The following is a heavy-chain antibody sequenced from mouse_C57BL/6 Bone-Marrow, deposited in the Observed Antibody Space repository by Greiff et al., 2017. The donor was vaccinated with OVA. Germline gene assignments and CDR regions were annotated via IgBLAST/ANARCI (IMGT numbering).Heavy chain of an antibody. CDR1: GFSLTSYG. CDR3: AIDYGSSPAWFAY. V-gene: IGHV2-4*01. J-gene: IGHJ3*01. Sequence: VQGVESGPGLVQPSQSLSITCTVSGFSLTSYGVHWVRQPPGKGLEWLGVIWSGGSTDYNAAFISRLSISKDNSKSQVFFKMNSLQADDTAIYYCAIDYGSSPAWFAYWGQGTLVTVSA. CDR2: IWSGGST. D-gene: IGHD1-1*01.